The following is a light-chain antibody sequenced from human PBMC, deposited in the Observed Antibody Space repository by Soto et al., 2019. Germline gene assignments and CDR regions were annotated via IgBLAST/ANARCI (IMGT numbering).Light chain of an antibody. CDR1: QSVSTY. J-gene: IGKJ4*01. Sequence: EIVLTQSPATLSLSPGERATLSCRASQSVSTYLAWYQQKPGQAPRLLFYDASNRATGIPARFSGSGSGTDVTLTISSLEPEDFAVYYCQQRSDLPLTFGGGTKVEIK. CDR2: DAS. V-gene: IGKV3-11*01. CDR3: QQRSDLPLT.